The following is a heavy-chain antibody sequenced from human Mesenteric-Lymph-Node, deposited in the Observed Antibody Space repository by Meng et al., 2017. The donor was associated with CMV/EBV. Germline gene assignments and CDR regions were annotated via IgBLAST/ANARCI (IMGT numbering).Heavy chain of an antibody. J-gene: IGHJ4*02. D-gene: IGHD3-16*02. CDR2: INHSGST. Sequence: GSFSGYFWSWIRQPPGKGLEWIGEINHSGSTNYNPSLKSRVTISVDTSKNQFSLKLSSVTAADTAVYYCARDRQDYVWGSYRSIGDYWGQGTLVTVSS. CDR3: ARDRQDYVWGSYRSIGDY. V-gene: IGHV4-34*01. CDR1: GSFSGYF.